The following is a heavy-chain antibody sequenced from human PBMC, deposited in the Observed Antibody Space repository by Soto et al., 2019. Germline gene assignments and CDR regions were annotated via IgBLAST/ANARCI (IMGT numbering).Heavy chain of an antibody. CDR2: IHNSGST. V-gene: IGHV4-31*03. CDR3: ARDLGSEQWFFDN. Sequence: QVQLQESGPGLVKPSQTLSLTCLVSGASVSGDGSYCSWIRQHPGKGLEFIGYIHNSGSTYSNPSLENRVAMSXDXSXNQFSLRLSSVTAADSAVYFCARDLGSEQWFFDNWGQGILVTVSS. J-gene: IGHJ4*02. D-gene: IGHD6-19*01. CDR1: GASVSGDGSY.